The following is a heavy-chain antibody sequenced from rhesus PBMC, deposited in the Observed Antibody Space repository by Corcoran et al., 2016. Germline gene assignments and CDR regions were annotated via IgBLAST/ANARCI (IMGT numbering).Heavy chain of an antibody. CDR2: IHPYHGHT. V-gene: IGHV1S2*01. CDR3: ARGYCSSTYCSISAFDF. D-gene: IGHD2-15*01. Sequence: QVQLVQSGAEVKKPGSSVKVSCKASGYTFTDYYMHWLRQAPRQGLEWMGWIHPYHGHTKYAQKFQGRVTRTRDRSTSTAYMELRSLRSEDTAVYYCARGYCSSTYCSISAFDFWGQGLRVTVSS. J-gene: IGHJ3*01. CDR1: GYTFTDYY.